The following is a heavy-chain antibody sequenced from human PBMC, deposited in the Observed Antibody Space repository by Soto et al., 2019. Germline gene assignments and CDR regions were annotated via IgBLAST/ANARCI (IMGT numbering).Heavy chain of an antibody. Sequence: KASETLSLTCTVSGGSIRSYYWTWIRQPPGKGLEWLGYIFYSGSTFYNPSLKSRVTISIHTSKSQFSLQLTSVTAADTAVYYCARGAADTAMVDSWGQGTLVTVSS. CDR1: GGSIRSYY. CDR2: IFYSGST. D-gene: IGHD5-18*01. J-gene: IGHJ4*02. CDR3: ARGAADTAMVDS. V-gene: IGHV4-59*01.